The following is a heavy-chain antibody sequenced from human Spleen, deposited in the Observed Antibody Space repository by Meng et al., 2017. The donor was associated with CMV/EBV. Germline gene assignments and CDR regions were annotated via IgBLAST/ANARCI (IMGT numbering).Heavy chain of an antibody. CDR3: AGAPRPRGGGPWGLDV. CDR2: IYAGDSDT. J-gene: IGHJ6*02. D-gene: IGHD2-15*01. CDR1: YSFTNYW. V-gene: IGHV5-51*01. Sequence: YSFTNYWIAWERQVPVRGLECMGVIYAGDSDTRYSPSFQGQVTFSVDKSITTAYLQWNTLKTSDTAIYYCAGAPRPRGGGPWGLDVWGQGTMVTVSS.